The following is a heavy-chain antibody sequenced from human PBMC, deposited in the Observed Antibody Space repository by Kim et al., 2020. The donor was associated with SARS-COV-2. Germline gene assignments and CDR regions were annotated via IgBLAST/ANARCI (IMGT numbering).Heavy chain of an antibody. CDR3: ARDPPWTLSNSWGY. J-gene: IGHJ4*02. Sequence: SETLSLTCAVSGGSTSSSNWWSWVRQSPRKGLEWIGEIYPPTGSANYNPSLKSRVTISVDKSKNQISLQLTSVTAADTAIYYCARDPPWTLSNSWGYWGQGTLLSVSS. CDR1: GGSTSSSNW. V-gene: IGHV4-4*02. CDR2: IYPPTGSA. D-gene: IGHD4-4*01.